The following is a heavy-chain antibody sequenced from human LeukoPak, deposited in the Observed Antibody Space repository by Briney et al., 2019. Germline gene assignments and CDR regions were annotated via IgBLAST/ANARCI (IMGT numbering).Heavy chain of an antibody. J-gene: IGHJ4*02. CDR3: AKGGQKGRYCSSTSCYQRFDY. CDR1: GFTFDDYA. CDR2: ISWNSGSI. Sequence: PGGSLRLSCAASGFTFDDYAMHWVRQAPGKGLEWVSGISWNSGSIGYADSVKGRFTISRDNAKNSLYLQMNSLRAEDMALYYCAKGGQKGRYCSSTSCYQRFDYWGQGTLVTVSS. V-gene: IGHV3-9*03. D-gene: IGHD2-2*01.